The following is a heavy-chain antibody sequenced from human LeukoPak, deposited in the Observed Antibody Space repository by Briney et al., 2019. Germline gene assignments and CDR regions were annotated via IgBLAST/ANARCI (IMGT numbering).Heavy chain of an antibody. CDR2: INAGNGNT. Sequence: ASGKLSCKASGYTFTSYAMHWVRQAPGQRLGWMRWINAGNGNTKYSQKFHGRVTITRDTSASTAYMELSSLRSEDTAVYYCARGTTMVRGVIPFDYWGQGTLVTVSS. D-gene: IGHD3-10*01. V-gene: IGHV1-3*01. CDR3: ARGTTMVRGVIPFDY. CDR1: GYTFTSYA. J-gene: IGHJ4*02.